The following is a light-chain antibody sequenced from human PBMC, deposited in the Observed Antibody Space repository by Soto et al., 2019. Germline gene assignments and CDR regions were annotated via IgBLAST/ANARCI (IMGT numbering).Light chain of an antibody. Sequence: DMEMTQSPSSLSASVGDRVTITCRASQSISNYLNWYQQKPGKVPKLLIYAASSLQSGVPTMFSGSGSGTDFPLTINSLQPEDFATYYFQQSYGTPLTFGGGTKIEIK. CDR3: QQSYGTPLT. V-gene: IGKV1-39*01. CDR1: QSISNY. J-gene: IGKJ4*01. CDR2: AAS.